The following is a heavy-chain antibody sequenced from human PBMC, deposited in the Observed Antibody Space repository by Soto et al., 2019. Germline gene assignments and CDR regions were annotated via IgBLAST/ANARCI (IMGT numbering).Heavy chain of an antibody. CDR1: GFSFSSFA. CDR2: IGDSGAST. J-gene: IGHJ6*04. D-gene: IGHD1-26*01. V-gene: IGHV3-23*01. Sequence: EVLLLESGGGLVQPGGSLRLSCEASGFSFSSFAMNWVRQAPGKGLEWVSAIGDSGASTYYADSVKGRFTISRDNSRNTLYLKLISLRAVDTAVYYCAKGAELDVWGNGTTVTVSS. CDR3: AKGAELDV.